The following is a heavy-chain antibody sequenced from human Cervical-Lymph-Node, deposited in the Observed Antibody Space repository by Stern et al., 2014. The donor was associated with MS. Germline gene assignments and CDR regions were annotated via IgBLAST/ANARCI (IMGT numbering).Heavy chain of an antibody. CDR1: GASIKTIGYF. V-gene: IGHV4-31*03. Sequence: QVQLQESGPDLVKPSQTLSLTCTVSGASIKTIGYFWSWVRQPPGKGLEWIGFISHSGVTFYNETLKSRVTLSQDTSANQFSLRLTSVTAADTALYFCMRGDYWGRGILVAVSS. CDR3: MRGDY. CDR2: ISHSGVT. J-gene: IGHJ4*02.